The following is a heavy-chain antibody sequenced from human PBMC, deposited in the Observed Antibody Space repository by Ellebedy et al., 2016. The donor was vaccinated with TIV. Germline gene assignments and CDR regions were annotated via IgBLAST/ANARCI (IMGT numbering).Heavy chain of an antibody. Sequence: GESLKISXAASGFTFSSYWMHWVRQAPGKGLVWVSRINSDGSSTSYADSVKGRFTISRDNAKNTLYLQMNSLRAEDTAVYYCARGQYCTNGVCYGNADYWGQGTLVTVSS. CDR1: GFTFSSYW. J-gene: IGHJ4*02. D-gene: IGHD2-8*01. V-gene: IGHV3-74*01. CDR2: INSDGSST. CDR3: ARGQYCTNGVCYGNADY.